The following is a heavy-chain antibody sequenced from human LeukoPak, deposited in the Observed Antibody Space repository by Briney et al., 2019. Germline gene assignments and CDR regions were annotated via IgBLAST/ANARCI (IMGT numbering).Heavy chain of an antibody. CDR3: ARGSGSYYY. CDR1: GFTFSSYA. Sequence: GGSLRLSCAASGFTFSSYAMHWVRKAPGKGLEWVANIKQDGSEKYYVDSVKGRFTISRDNAKNSLYLQMNSLRAEDTAVYYCARGSGSYYYWGQGTLVTVSS. V-gene: IGHV3-7*01. J-gene: IGHJ4*02. D-gene: IGHD1-26*01. CDR2: IKQDGSEK.